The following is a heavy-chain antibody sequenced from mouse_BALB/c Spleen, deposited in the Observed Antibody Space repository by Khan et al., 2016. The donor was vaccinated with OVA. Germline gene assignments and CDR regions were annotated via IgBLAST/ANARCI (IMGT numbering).Heavy chain of an antibody. D-gene: IGHD2-10*01. Sequence: QIQLVQSGPEVKKPGETVKISCKASGHTFTKFGMNWVKQAPGKGLKWMGWINTYTGEPTYADDFNGRFAFSLETSACTAYLQINNLKNEDTATYFCARPPYFSYVLDNWGQGTSVTVSS. V-gene: IGHV9-3-1*01. CDR2: INTYTGEP. J-gene: IGHJ4*01. CDR3: ARPPYFSYVLDN. CDR1: GHTFTKFG.